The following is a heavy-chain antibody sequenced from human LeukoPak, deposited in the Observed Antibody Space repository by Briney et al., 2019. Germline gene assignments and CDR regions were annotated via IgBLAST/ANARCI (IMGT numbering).Heavy chain of an antibody. CDR2: INHSGST. CDR3: ARTWELLYYFDY. V-gene: IGHV4-34*01. J-gene: IGHJ4*02. Sequence: SETLSLTCAVYGGSFSGYYWSWIRQPPGKGLEWIGEINHSGSTNYNPSLKSRVTISVDTSKNRFSLKLSSVTAADTAVYYCARTWELLYYFDYWGQGTLVTVSS. CDR1: GGSFSGYY. D-gene: IGHD1-26*01.